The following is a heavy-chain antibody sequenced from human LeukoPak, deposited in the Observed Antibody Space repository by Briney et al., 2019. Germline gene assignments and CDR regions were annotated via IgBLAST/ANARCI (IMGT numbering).Heavy chain of an antibody. CDR2: IYYSGST. CDR3: ARCLELYYYGSGSASWFDP. V-gene: IGHV4-59*11. D-gene: IGHD3-10*01. CDR1: GGSISSPY. Sequence: SETLSLTCTVSGGSISSPYWSWIRQPPGKGLEWIGYIYYSGSTNYNPSLKSRVTISVDPSNNQFSPKLSSVTAAVTCVYYCARCLELYYYGSGSASWFDPWGQGTLVTVSS. J-gene: IGHJ5*02.